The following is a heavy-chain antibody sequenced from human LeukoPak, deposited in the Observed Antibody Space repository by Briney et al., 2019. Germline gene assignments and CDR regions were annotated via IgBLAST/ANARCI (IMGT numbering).Heavy chain of an antibody. D-gene: IGHD6-19*01. CDR3: AKVGSGWYYFDY. V-gene: IGHV3-23*01. J-gene: IGHJ4*02. CDR1: GFTFSSYA. CDR2: VSGSGVST. Sequence: GGPLRLSCAASGFTFSSYAMSWVRQAPGKGLEWVSAVSGSGVSTYYADSVKGRFTISRDNSENTLYLQMYSLRAEDTAVYYCAKVGSGWYYFDYWGQGTMATVSS.